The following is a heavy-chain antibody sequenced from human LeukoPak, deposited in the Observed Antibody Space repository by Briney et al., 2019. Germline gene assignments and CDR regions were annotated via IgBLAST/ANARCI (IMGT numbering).Heavy chain of an antibody. V-gene: IGHV4-34*01. CDR1: GGSFSGYY. CDR2: INHSGST. Sequence: SETLSLTCAVYGGSFSGYYWSWIRQPPGKGLEWIGEINHSGSTNYNPSLKSRVTISVDTSKNQFSLQLNSVTPEDTAVYYCARDGYSSGWYSLDYWGQGTLVTVSS. D-gene: IGHD6-19*01. J-gene: IGHJ4*02. CDR3: ARDGYSSGWYSLDY.